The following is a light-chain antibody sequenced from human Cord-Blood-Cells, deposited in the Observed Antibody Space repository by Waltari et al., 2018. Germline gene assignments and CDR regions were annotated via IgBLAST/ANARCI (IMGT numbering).Light chain of an antibody. CDR2: DVS. V-gene: IGLV2-14*03. CDR1: SSDAGGYNY. CDR3: SSYTSSSTWV. J-gene: IGLJ3*02. Sequence: QSALTQPASVSGSPGQSITISCTATSSDAGGYNYVSWYQQHPGKAPKRMIYDVSNRPSGVSNRFSGSKSGNTASLTISGLQAEDEADYYCSSYTSSSTWVFGGGTKLTVL.